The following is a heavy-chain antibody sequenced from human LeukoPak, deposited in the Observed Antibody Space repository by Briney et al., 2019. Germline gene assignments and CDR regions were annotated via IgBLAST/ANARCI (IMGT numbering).Heavy chain of an antibody. J-gene: IGHJ4*02. CDR1: GYTFVSYG. CDR2: ISVYNGDT. D-gene: IGHD3-10*01. CDR3: VRGGGLNSGFEY. Sequence: GASVKVSCKASGYTFVSYGITLVRQAPGQGLEWMGWISVYNGDTKYAQNLQGRVTLTTDTSTSTAYMELRSLRSDDTAVYYCVRGGGLNSGFEYWGQGTLVIVSS. V-gene: IGHV1-18*04.